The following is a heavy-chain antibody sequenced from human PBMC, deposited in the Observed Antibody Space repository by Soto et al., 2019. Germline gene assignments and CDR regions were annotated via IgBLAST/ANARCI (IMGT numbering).Heavy chain of an antibody. V-gene: IGHV3-23*01. D-gene: IGHD2-15*01. Sequence: GGSLRLSCAASGFTFSSYAMSWVRQAPGKGLEWVSAISGSGGSTYYADSVKGRFTISRDNSKNTLYLQMNSLRAEDTAVYYCAKDKSPLALGYCSGGSCYSPLTFDYWGQGTLVTVSS. CDR1: GFTFSSYA. J-gene: IGHJ4*02. CDR2: ISGSGGST. CDR3: AKDKSPLALGYCSGGSCYSPLTFDY.